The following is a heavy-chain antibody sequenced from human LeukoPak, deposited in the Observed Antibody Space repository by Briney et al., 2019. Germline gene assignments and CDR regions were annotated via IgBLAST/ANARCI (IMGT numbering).Heavy chain of an antibody. D-gene: IGHD3-9*01. CDR3: PRETPYYDILTGYYANWFDP. CDR2: INHSGST. Sequence: SETLSLTCAVYGGSFSGYYWSWIRQPPGKGLEWIGEINHSGSTNYNPSLKSRVTISVDTSKNQFSLKLSSVTAADTAVYYCPRETPYYDILTGYYANWFDPWGQGTLVTVSS. J-gene: IGHJ5*02. CDR1: GGSFSGYY. V-gene: IGHV4-34*01.